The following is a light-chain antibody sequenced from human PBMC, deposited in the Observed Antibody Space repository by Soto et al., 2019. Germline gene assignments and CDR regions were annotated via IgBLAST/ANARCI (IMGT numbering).Light chain of an antibody. J-gene: IGKJ3*01. CDR1: QSLPQSNGYYH. Sequence: DNVMTQSPLSLPVTPGESASISCRSSQSLPQSNGYYHLEWHVQKPGQPPQVLIYLGSNRAPGVPDRFSGSGSGTDFTLTISRVEADDVGVYYCMQALKTPTFGHGTKVDIK. CDR2: LGS. V-gene: IGKV2-28*01. CDR3: MQALKTPT.